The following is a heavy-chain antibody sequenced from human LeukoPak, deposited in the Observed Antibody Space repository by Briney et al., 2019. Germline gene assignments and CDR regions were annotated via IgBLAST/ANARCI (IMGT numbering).Heavy chain of an antibody. V-gene: IGHV1-69*05. CDR1: GGTFTSYA. CDR2: IIPIFGTA. Sequence: SVKVSCKASGGTFTSYAISWVRQTPGQGLEWMGGIIPIFGTANYAQKFQGRVTITTDESTSTAYMELSSLRSEDTAVYYCARAVTIFGVEPLHWFDPWGQGTLVTVSS. CDR3: ARAVTIFGVEPLHWFDP. J-gene: IGHJ5*02. D-gene: IGHD3-3*01.